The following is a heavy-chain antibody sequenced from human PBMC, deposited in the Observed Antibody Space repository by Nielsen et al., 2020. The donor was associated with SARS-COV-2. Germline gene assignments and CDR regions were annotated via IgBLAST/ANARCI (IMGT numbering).Heavy chain of an antibody. CDR3: AKDIGYGIWSAYSYYFDY. J-gene: IGHJ4*02. CDR2: IVGRADEK. V-gene: IGHV3-23*01. CDR1: GFTFSTYA. D-gene: IGHD3-3*01. Sequence: GGSLRLSCAASGFTFSTYAMNWVRQAPGKGLEWVSNIVGRADEKVYIDSVKGRFTISRDNSKNTVYLQMNSLRVEDTAVYYCAKDIGYGIWSAYSYYFDYWGQGTLVTVSS.